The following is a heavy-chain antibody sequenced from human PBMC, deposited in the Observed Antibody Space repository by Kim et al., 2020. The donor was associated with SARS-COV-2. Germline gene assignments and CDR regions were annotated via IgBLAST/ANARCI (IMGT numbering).Heavy chain of an antibody. J-gene: IGHJ6*02. Sequence: GGSLRLSCAASGFTFSSYAMHWVRQAPGKGLEWVAVISYDGSNKYYADSVKGRFTISRDNSKNTLYLQMNSLRAEDTAVYYCARFRGSSSNYYYYYGMDVWGQGTTVTVSS. CDR3: ARFRGSSSNYYYYYGMDV. CDR2: ISYDGSNK. D-gene: IGHD6-6*01. V-gene: IGHV3-30-3*01. CDR1: GFTFSSYA.